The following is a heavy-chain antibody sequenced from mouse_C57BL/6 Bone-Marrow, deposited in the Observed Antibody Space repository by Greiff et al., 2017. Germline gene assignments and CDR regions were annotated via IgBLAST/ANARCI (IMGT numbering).Heavy chain of an antibody. J-gene: IGHJ2*01. CDR1: GFTFTDYY. Sequence: EVQRVESGGGLVQPGGSLSLSCAASGFTFTDYYMSWVRQPPGKALEWLGFIRNKANGYTTEYSASVKGRFTISRDNSQSILYLQMNALRAEDSATYYCARSIITTDYFDYWGQGTTLTVSS. D-gene: IGHD1-1*01. V-gene: IGHV7-3*01. CDR3: ARSIITTDYFDY. CDR2: IRNKANGYTT.